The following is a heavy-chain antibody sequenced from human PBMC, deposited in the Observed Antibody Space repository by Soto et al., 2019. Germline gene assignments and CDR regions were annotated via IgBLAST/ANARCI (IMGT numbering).Heavy chain of an antibody. V-gene: IGHV1-18*01. Sequence: QVQLVQSGADVKKPGASVKVSCKASGYTFTSYGITWVRQAPGQGLEWMGWISAYNANTNYAQKFQGRGTMPSDTPTSTAYMEVRSLRSDDTAVYYCARGRVKGGYFDYWGQGTLVTVSS. CDR3: ARGRVKGGYFDY. J-gene: IGHJ4*02. CDR2: ISAYNANT. CDR1: GYTFTSYG. D-gene: IGHD3-16*01.